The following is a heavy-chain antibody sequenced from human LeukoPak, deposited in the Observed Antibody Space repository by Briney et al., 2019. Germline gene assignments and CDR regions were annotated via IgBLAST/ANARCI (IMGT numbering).Heavy chain of an antibody. CDR1: GFTFSSYG. Sequence: PGRSLRLSRAASGFTFSSYGMHWVRQAPGKGLEWVAVIWYDGSNKYYADSVKGRFTISRDNSKNTLYLQMNSLRAEDTAVYYCAKESGGYSYGYWLYYFDYWGQGTLVTVSS. V-gene: IGHV3-33*06. J-gene: IGHJ4*02. CDR3: AKESGGYSYGYWLYYFDY. CDR2: IWYDGSNK. D-gene: IGHD5-18*01.